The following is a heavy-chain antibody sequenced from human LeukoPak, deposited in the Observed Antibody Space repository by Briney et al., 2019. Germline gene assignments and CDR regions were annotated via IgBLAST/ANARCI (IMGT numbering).Heavy chain of an antibody. CDR3: ARQSRSGGPGDY. CDR1: GGSFSGHY. CDR2: TNHSGST. Sequence: SETLSLTCAVYGGSFSGHYWSWIRQPPGKGPEWIGETNHSGSTNYNPSLKSRVTISVDTSKDQFSLKLSSVTAADTAVYYCARQSRSGGPGDYWGQGTLVTVSS. V-gene: IGHV4-34*01. J-gene: IGHJ4*02. D-gene: IGHD2-15*01.